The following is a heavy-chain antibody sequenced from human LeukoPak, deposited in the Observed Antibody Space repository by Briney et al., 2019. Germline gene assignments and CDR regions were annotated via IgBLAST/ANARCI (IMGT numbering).Heavy chain of an antibody. CDR2: IYTSGST. CDR3: ARGPGALTQETFDM. V-gene: IGHV4-4*07. J-gene: IGHJ3*02. CDR1: GVSTTTSS. Sequence: PSETLSLTCTGSGVSTTTSSWSWIRQPAGKGLEWIGRIYTSGSTDYNPSLKSRVSMSLDTSKSQLSLELNSVTAADTAVYFCARGPGALTQETFDMWGQGTLVTVSS. D-gene: IGHD2-21*02.